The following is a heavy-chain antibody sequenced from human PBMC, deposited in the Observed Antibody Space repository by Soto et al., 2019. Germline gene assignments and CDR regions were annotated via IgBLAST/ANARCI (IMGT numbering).Heavy chain of an antibody. CDR3: ARDLGYGDYRAEYFQH. V-gene: IGHV4-30-4*01. D-gene: IGHD4-17*01. Sequence: PSETLSLTCTVSGGSISSGDYYWSWIRQPPGKCLEWIWYIFYSVSSYYNPSLKSRVTISVDTSKNQFSLKLSSVTAADTALYYCARDLGYGDYRAEYFQHWGQGTLVTVS. CDR1: GGSISSGDYY. CDR2: IFYSVSS. J-gene: IGHJ1*01.